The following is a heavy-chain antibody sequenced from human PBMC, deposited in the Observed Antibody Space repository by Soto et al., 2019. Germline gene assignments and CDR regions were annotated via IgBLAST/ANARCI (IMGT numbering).Heavy chain of an antibody. CDR2: IYYSENT. CDR1: GDSISSSSNH. D-gene: IGHD4-17*01. J-gene: IGHJ4*02. V-gene: IGHV4-39*01. CDR3: ATHPPYGPLDY. Sequence: QLQLQESGPGLVKPSETLSLTCTVSGDSISSSSNHWGWIRQPPGKGLEWIGNIYYSENTYYNPSLKRRVTISVDTSKNQFSLRLTSVTAADTAVYYCATHPPYGPLDYWGQGTLVTVSS.